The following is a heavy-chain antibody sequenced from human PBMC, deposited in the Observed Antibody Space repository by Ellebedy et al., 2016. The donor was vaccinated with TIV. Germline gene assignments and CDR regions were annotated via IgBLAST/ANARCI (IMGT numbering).Heavy chain of an antibody. CDR3: ARVGEVAATPCSY. J-gene: IGHJ4*02. Sequence: GESLKISCKGSGYSFTNYWIGWVRQMSGKGLEWMGIIYPGDSDTRYRPSFQGQVTISADKSISTAYLQWSSLKASDTAMYYCARVGEVAATPCSYWGQGTLVTVSS. CDR2: IYPGDSDT. D-gene: IGHD2-15*01. CDR1: GYSFTNYW. V-gene: IGHV5-51*01.